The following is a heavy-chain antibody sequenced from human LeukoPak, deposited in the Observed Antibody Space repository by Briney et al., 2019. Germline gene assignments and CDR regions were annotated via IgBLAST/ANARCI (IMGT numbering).Heavy chain of an antibody. J-gene: IGHJ4*02. D-gene: IGHD3-22*01. CDR1: GFTFSSYA. CDR2: IRSDGGFT. V-gene: IGHV3-64D*06. CDR3: AGPGGSYAFDY. Sequence: GGSLRLSCSASGFTFSSYAFHWVRQAPGKGLEYVSGIRSDGGFTDYADSLKGRFTIPRDNSKNPLYLQMSSLRAEDTAVYYCAGPGGSYAFDYWGQGTLVTVSS.